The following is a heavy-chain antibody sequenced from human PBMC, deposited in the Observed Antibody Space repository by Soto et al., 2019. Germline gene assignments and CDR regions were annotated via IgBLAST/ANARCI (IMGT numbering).Heavy chain of an antibody. J-gene: IGHJ4*02. V-gene: IGHV3-23*01. CDR1: GFTFSSDA. CDR3: AKIGGYDSQVYYFDY. CDR2: ISGSGGST. Sequence: GGSLRLSCAASGFTFSSDAMSWVRQAPGKGLEWVSAISGSGGSTYYADSVKGRFTISRDNSKNTLYLQMNSLRAEDTAVYYCAKIGGYDSQVYYFDYWGQGTLVTVSS. D-gene: IGHD5-12*01.